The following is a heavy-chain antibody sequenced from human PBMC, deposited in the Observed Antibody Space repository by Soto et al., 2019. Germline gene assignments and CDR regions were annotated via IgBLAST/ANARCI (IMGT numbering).Heavy chain of an antibody. CDR3: ARGGIVVVVAATRGTNWFDP. J-gene: IGHJ5*02. D-gene: IGHD2-15*01. CDR1: GGTFSSYD. CDR2: IIPIFGTA. V-gene: IGHV1-69*01. Sequence: QVQLVQSGAEVKKPGSSVKVSCKASGGTFSSYDISWVRQAPGQGLEWMGGIIPIFGTANYAQKFQGRVTITADESTSTAYMELSSLRSEDTAVYYCARGGIVVVVAATRGTNWFDPWGQGTLVTVSS.